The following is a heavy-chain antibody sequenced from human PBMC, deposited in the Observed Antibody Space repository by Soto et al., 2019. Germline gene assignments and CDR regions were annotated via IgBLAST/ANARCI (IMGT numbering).Heavy chain of an antibody. J-gene: IGHJ4*02. CDR3: VRDKSPYSSGWHNRHFDY. CDR2: ISYDGSNK. V-gene: IGHV3-30-3*01. CDR1: GFTFSSYA. Sequence: ESGGGVVQPGRSLRVSCAASGFTFSSYAMHWVRQAPGKGLEWVAVISYDGSNKYYADSVKGRFTISRDNSKTLYLQMNSLRAEDTAVYYCVRDKSPYSSGWHNRHFDYWGQGTLVTVSS. D-gene: IGHD6-19*01.